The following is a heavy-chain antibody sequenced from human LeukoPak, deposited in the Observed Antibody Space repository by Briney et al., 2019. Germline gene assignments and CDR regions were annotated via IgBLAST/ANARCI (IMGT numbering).Heavy chain of an antibody. CDR1: GDSVSSNTAA. Sequence: SQTLSLTCAISGDSVSSNTAAWNWVRQSPSRGLEWLGRTYYRSKWYYDYATSVSSRIAINPDTSKNLFSLQLNSVTPEDTAVYYCAREPGYYYAMDGRGQGATVTVSS. V-gene: IGHV6-1*01. D-gene: IGHD2-15*01. CDR3: AREPGYYYAMDG. J-gene: IGHJ6*02. CDR2: TYYRSKWYY.